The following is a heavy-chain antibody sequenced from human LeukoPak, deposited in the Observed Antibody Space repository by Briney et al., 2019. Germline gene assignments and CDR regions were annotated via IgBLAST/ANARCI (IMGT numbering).Heavy chain of an antibody. D-gene: IGHD1-26*01. CDR1: GLTFSSAW. CDR3: VRDRVGPDY. CDR2: ITDDGTT. V-gene: IGHV3-74*03. Sequence: GGSLRLSCAASGLTFSSAWMHWVRQAPGTGLLWVSRITDDGTTTYADSVKGRFTISRDNAKNTLYLQMNSLRAEDTAVYYCVRDRVGPDYWGQGTLVTVSS. J-gene: IGHJ4*02.